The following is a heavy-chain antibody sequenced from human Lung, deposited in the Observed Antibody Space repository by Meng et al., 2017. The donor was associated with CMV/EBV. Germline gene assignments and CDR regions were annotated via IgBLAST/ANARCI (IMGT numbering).Heavy chain of an antibody. J-gene: IGHJ4*02. CDR3: ARGKQDAWELLAY. D-gene: IGHD1-26*01. V-gene: IGHV4-4*02. CDR1: GVSISSNIR. Sequence: QVQLKGPGPGLVKPSGTLSLTCGVSGVSISSNIRWTWVRHPPGKGLEWIGDIDDSGSTNYNPSLNSRISISLDKSKNHFSLKVNSVTAADTAVYYCARGKQDAWELLAYWGQGALVTVSS. CDR2: IDDSGST.